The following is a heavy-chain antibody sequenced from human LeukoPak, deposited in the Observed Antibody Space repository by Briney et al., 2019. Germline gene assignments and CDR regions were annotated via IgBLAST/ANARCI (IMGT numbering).Heavy chain of an antibody. CDR3: ARVDLVVVPAARNYFDY. J-gene: IGHJ4*02. V-gene: IGHV1-18*01. CDR2: ISAENGNT. Sequence: GASVKVSCKASGYTFTSYGISWVRQAPGQGPEWMGWISAENGNTKYAPEFQGRVTMTTDISTSTAYMELRSLRSDDTALYYCARVDLVVVPAARNYFDYWGQGTLVTVSS. CDR1: GYTFTSYG. D-gene: IGHD2-2*03.